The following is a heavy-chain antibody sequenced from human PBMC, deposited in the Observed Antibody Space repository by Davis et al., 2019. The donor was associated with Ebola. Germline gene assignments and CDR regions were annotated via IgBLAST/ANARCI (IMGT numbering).Heavy chain of an antibody. D-gene: IGHD1-26*01. CDR1: GFTFSNTW. V-gene: IGHV3-23*01. CDR3: AKSKGLRVGSTDY. CDR2: ISGNGGSI. Sequence: GESLKISCAASGFTFSNTWMSWVRQAPGKGLEWVSGISGNGGSIYYADSVKGRFTISRDNSKNTVYLQMNSLRAEDTAVYYCAKSKGLRVGSTDYWGQGTLATVSS. J-gene: IGHJ4*02.